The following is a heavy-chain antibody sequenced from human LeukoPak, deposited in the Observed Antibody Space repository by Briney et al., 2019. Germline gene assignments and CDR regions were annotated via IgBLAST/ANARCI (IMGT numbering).Heavy chain of an antibody. CDR3: ARGPYCSGGSCYGY. J-gene: IGHJ4*02. CDR2: ISSSSSYI. CDR1: GFTFSSYS. D-gene: IGHD2-15*01. Sequence: GGSLRLSCAASGFTFSSYSMNWVRQAPGKGREWVSSISSSSSYIYYADSVKGRFTISRDNAKNSLYLQMNSLRAEDTAVYYCARGPYCSGGSCYGYWGQGTLVTVSS. V-gene: IGHV3-21*01.